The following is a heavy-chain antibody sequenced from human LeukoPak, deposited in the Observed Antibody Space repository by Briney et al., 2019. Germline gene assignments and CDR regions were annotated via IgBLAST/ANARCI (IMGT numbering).Heavy chain of an antibody. Sequence: SETLSLTCTVSGGSISSYYWSWIRQPPGKGLEWIGYIYYSGSTNYNPSLKSRVTISVDTSKNQFSLRLSSVTAADTAVYYCARENTGSYREFDYWGQGTLVTVSS. J-gene: IGHJ4*02. D-gene: IGHD1-26*01. CDR3: ARENTGSYREFDY. CDR1: GGSISSYY. V-gene: IGHV4-59*01. CDR2: IYYSGST.